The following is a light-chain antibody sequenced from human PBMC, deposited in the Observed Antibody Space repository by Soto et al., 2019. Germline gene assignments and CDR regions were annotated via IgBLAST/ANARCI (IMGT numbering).Light chain of an antibody. CDR2: AAS. CDR3: LQHNSYPLT. V-gene: IGKV1-39*01. J-gene: IGKJ4*01. CDR1: QSISSY. Sequence: DIQMTQSPSSLSASVGERVTITFRASQSISSYLNWYQQKPGKAPKLLIYAASSLQSGVPSRFSGSGSGTDFTLTISSLQPEDFATYYCLQHNSYPLTFGGGTKVDIK.